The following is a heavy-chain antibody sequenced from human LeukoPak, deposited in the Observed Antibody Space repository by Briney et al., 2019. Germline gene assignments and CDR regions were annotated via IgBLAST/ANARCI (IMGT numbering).Heavy chain of an antibody. J-gene: IGHJ6*02. CDR1: GGSISGYY. Sequence: SETLSLTCTVSGGSISGYYWSWIRQPPGKGLEWIGYIYDSGSTNYNPSLKSRVTISVDTSKNQFSLKLSSVTAADMAVYYCARVGGTNYYYYGMDVWGQGTPVTVSS. CDR2: IYDSGST. D-gene: IGHD3-10*01. V-gene: IGHV4-59*01. CDR3: ARVGGTNYYYYGMDV.